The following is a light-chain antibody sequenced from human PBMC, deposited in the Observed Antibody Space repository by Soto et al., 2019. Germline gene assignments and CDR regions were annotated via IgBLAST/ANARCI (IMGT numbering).Light chain of an antibody. CDR1: QTISNTF. Sequence: EIVLTQSPGTLSLSPGERATLSCRASQTISNTFLAWYQQRPGQAPRLLIYGASGRAAGIPDRFSGSGSGTDFSLTISRLEPEDFAVYYCQQYGNSPYTFGQGPRWIS. CDR2: GAS. V-gene: IGKV3-20*01. CDR3: QQYGNSPYT. J-gene: IGKJ2*01.